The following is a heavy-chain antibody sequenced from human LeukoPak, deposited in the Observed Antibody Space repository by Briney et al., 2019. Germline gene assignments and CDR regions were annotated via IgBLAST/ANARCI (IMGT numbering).Heavy chain of an antibody. Sequence: GGSLRLSCAASGFTFSNYAMSWVRQAPGEGLGWGSGISGSVGITYYADSVKGRFTISRDNSKNTLYLQMNSLRAEDTAVYYCAKQAKHGNFYYFDYWGQGTLVTVSS. V-gene: IGHV3-23*01. CDR1: GFTFSNYA. J-gene: IGHJ4*02. D-gene: IGHD1-7*01. CDR3: AKQAKHGNFYYFDY. CDR2: ISGSVGIT.